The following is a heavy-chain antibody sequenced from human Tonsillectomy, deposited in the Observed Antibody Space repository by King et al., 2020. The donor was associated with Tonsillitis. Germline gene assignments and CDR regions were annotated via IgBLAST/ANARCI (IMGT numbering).Heavy chain of an antibody. J-gene: IGHJ2*01. CDR2: INPGDSNS. D-gene: IGHD2-15*01. CDR1: GYTFTTHW. Sequence: QLVQSGAEVKKPEESLKISCKGSGYTFTTHWIGWVRQMPGKGLEWRGIINPGDSNSRYSPSLEGQVSISADKSISAAYMQWRSLKASDTAMYYCARRDRGGVAATPDLWYFDLWGRGTLVTVSS. CDR3: ARRDRGGVAATPDLWYFDL. V-gene: IGHV5-51*03.